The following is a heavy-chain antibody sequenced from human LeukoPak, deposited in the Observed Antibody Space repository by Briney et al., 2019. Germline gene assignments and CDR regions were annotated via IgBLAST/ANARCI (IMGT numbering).Heavy chain of an antibody. CDR1: GGSISSYY. CDR3: ARRYSGYDSIDY. CDR2: IYYSGST. V-gene: IGHV4-59*08. D-gene: IGHD5-12*01. J-gene: IGHJ4*02. Sequence: PSETLSLTCTASGGSISSYYWSWIRQPPGKGLEWIGYIYYSGSTNYNPSLKSRVTIPVDTSKNQFSLKLSSVTAADTAVYYCARRYSGYDSIDYWGQGTLVTVSS.